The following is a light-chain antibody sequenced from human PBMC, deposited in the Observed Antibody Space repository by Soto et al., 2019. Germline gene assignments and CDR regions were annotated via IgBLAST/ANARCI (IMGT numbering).Light chain of an antibody. CDR2: GAS. Sequence: EIVLAQSPGTLSLSPGERATLSYRASQSVDNTYLAWYQLKPGQAPRLLIYGASSRATGVPDRFSGSGSGTDFTLTISRLESEDAALYFCQQYGSSLWTLGQGTKV. V-gene: IGKV3-20*01. J-gene: IGKJ1*01. CDR3: QQYGSSLWT. CDR1: QSVDNTY.